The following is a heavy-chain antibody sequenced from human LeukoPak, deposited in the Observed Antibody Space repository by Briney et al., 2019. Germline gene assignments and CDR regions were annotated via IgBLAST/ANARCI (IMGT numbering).Heavy chain of an antibody. J-gene: IGHJ4*02. CDR1: GYTFTGYY. Sequence: ASVKVSCKASGYTFTGYYMHWVRQAPGQGLEWMGWINPNSGGTNYAQKFQGRVTMARDTSISTAYMELSSLRSDETAVYYCTRKYRAFGLVSEFDSWGQGTLVTVSS. V-gene: IGHV1-2*02. CDR3: TRKYRAFGLVSEFDS. CDR2: INPNSGGT. D-gene: IGHD2-15*01.